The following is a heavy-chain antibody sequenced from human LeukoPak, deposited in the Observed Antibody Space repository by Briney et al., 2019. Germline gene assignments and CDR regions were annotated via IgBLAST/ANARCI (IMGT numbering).Heavy chain of an antibody. CDR1: GYTFTGYY. J-gene: IGHJ6*02. Sequence: ASVKVSCKASGYTFTGYYMHWVRQAPGQGLEWMGWINPNSGGTNYAQKFQGWVTMTRDTSISTAYMELSRLRSDDTAVYYCARGAIYGSLYYYYGMDVWGQGTTVTVSS. CDR3: ARGAIYGSLYYYYGMDV. CDR2: INPNSGGT. V-gene: IGHV1-2*04. D-gene: IGHD3-10*01.